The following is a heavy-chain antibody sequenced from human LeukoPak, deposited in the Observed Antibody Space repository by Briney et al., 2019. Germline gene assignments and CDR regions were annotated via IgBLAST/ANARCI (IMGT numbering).Heavy chain of an antibody. V-gene: IGHV3-74*01. CDR2: INGDGGST. Sequence: GGSLRLSCAASGFTLSSYWMPWVRQVPGKGLVWVSRINGDGGSTTYADSVKGRFTISRDNAKNTLYLQMNSLRAEDTAVYYCARGPYYFDYWGQGTLVTVSS. CDR1: GFTLSSYW. CDR3: ARGPYYFDY. J-gene: IGHJ4*02.